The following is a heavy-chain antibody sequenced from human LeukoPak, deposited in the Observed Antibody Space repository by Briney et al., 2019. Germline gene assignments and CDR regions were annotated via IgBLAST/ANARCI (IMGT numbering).Heavy chain of an antibody. J-gene: IGHJ4*02. Sequence: RGSLGLSFSASGFTFRTYRMNLVPQAPRKRLEVVSSIISGSIYIYYSHSVKGRFTIPRHNAKNSLYLQMNSLRDGDMAVYYCARHSSGFDYWGQGTLVTVSS. CDR1: GFTFRTYR. CDR3: ARHSSGFDY. D-gene: IGHD6-19*01. CDR2: IISGSIYI. V-gene: IGHV3-21*01.